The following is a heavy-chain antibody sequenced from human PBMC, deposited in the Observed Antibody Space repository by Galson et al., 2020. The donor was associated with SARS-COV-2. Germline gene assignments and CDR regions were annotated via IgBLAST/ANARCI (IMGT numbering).Heavy chain of an antibody. V-gene: IGHV3-23*01. CDR1: GFTFNNYA. Sequence: GGSLRLSCVASGFTFNNYAMSCVRRAPGKGLEWVSTISAGGATTYYADSVKGRFAISRDNSKNILYVEMSSLRAEDTATYFCAKSVASVGTPGDYYYMDVWGRGSTVTVSS. CDR3: AKSVASVGTPGDYYYMDV. D-gene: IGHD6-13*01. J-gene: IGHJ6*03. CDR2: ISAGGATT.